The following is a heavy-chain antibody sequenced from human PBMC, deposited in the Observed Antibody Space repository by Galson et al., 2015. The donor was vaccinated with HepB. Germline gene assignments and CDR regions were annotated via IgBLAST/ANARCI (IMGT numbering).Heavy chain of an antibody. CDR1: GFTFSSYW. J-gene: IGHJ6*02. Sequence: SLRLSCAASGFTFSSYWMHWVRQAPGKGLVWVSRINSDGSSTSYADSVKGRFTISRDNAKNTLYLQMNSLRAEDTAVYYCARVDYYYGMDVWGQGTTVTVSS. CDR3: ARVDYYYGMDV. CDR2: INSDGSST. V-gene: IGHV3-74*01.